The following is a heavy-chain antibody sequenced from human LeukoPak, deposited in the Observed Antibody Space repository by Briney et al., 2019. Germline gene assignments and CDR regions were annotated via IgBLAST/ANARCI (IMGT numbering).Heavy chain of an antibody. CDR3: ASYCSSTCCHGFQH. Sequence: PSETLSLTCTVSGGSISSYYWSWIRQPPGKGLEWIGYIYYSGSTNYNPSLKSRVTISVDTSKNQFSLKLSSVTAADTAVYYCASYCSSTCCHGFQHWGQGTLVTVSS. V-gene: IGHV4-59*01. D-gene: IGHD2-2*01. CDR2: IYYSGST. J-gene: IGHJ1*01. CDR1: GGSISSYY.